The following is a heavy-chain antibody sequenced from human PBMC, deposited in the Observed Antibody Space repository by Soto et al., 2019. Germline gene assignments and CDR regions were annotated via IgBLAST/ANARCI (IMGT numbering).Heavy chain of an antibody. CDR1: GYTFTDYA. D-gene: IGHD6-19*01. J-gene: IGHJ4*02. CDR2: INAGNGNT. Sequence: GASVKVSSKASGYTFTDYAMHWVRQAPGQRLEWMGWINAGNGNTKYSQNFQGRVTITRDTSASTAYMELSSLRSEDTAVYYCARAVAVPADFDYWGQGTLVTVSS. V-gene: IGHV1-3*01. CDR3: ARAVAVPADFDY.